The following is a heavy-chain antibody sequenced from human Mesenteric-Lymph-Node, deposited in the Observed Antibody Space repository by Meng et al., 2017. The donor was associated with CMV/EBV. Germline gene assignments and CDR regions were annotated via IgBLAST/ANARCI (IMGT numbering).Heavy chain of an antibody. D-gene: IGHD6-19*01. J-gene: IGHJ4*02. CDR3: ARGPSYSSGFPDC. V-gene: IGHV1-8*02. CDR2: MNPNSGNT. CDR1: GYTFTSFD. Sequence: QEQLVQSGAEVKKPGASVKVCCKASGYTFTSFDINWVRQATGQGPEWMGWMNPNSGNTGYAQKFQGRVTLTRDTSISTAYMELSSLRSEDTAVYYCARGPSYSSGFPDCWGQGTLVTVSS.